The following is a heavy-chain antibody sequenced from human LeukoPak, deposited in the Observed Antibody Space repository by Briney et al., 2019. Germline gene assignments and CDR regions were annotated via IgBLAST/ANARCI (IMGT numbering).Heavy chain of an antibody. V-gene: IGHV3-21*01. CDR3: ARGGWFGELGD. Sequence: GGSLRLSCAASGFTVSSNYMSWVRQAPGKGLEWVSSISSSSSYIYYADSVKGRFTISRDNAKNSLYLQMNSLRAEDTAVYYCARGGWFGELGDWGQGTLVTVSS. J-gene: IGHJ4*02. CDR1: GFTVSSNY. D-gene: IGHD3-10*01. CDR2: ISSSSSYI.